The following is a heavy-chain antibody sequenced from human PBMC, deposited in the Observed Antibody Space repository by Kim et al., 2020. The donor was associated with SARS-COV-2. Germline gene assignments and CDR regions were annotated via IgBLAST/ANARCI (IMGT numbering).Heavy chain of an antibody. CDR1: GFTFSSYS. CDR3: APYIARATGYFTS. D-gene: IGHD1-26*01. J-gene: IGHJ4*02. CDR2: ITDSGGST. V-gene: IGHV3-23*01. Sequence: GGALRLSCAASGFTFSSYSMSWVRQAPGKGLEWVSTITDSGGSTYYADSARGRFTISRDNSKNTLYLQMDSLRAEDTAIYYSAPYIARATGYFTSWGQGTLVTVSS.